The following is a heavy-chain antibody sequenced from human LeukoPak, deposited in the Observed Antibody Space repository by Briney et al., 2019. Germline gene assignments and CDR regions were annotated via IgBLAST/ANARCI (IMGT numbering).Heavy chain of an antibody. V-gene: IGHV3-7*02. Sequence: PGGSLRRTCAASGFTLSRYWMSWVRQAPGKGLGWVANIKHDGSEKYYVDSVKGRFTISRDNAKNSLYLQMNSLRGEDTAVYYCATDRGRWGQGTLVTVSS. CDR3: ATDRGR. CDR1: GFTLSRYW. D-gene: IGHD1-26*01. CDR2: IKHDGSEK. J-gene: IGHJ4*02.